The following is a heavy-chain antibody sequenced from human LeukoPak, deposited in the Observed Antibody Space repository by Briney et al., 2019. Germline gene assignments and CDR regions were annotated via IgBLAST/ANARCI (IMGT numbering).Heavy chain of an antibody. CDR3: ARAYSSSSGAVDY. V-gene: IGHV4-61*01. D-gene: IGHD6-6*01. CDR1: GYSISNGYY. CDR2: IYYSGST. Sequence: SETLSLTCTVSGYSISNGYYWGWIRQPPGKGLEWIGYIYYSGSTNYNPSLKSRVTISVDTSKNQFSLKLSSVTAADTAVYYCARAYSSSSGAVDYWGQGTLVTVSS. J-gene: IGHJ4*02.